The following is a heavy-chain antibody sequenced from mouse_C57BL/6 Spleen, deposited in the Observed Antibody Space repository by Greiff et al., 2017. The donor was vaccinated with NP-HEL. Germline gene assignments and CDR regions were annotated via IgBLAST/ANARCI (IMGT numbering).Heavy chain of an antibody. V-gene: IGHV1-19*01. CDR1: GYTFTDYY. J-gene: IGHJ4*01. Sequence: EVQLQQSGPVLVKPGASVKMSCKASGYTFTDYYMNWVKQSHGKSLEWIGVINPYNGGTSYNQKFKGKATLTVDKSSSTAYMELNSLTSEDSAVYYCARRGGPRYGSSSYYYAMDYWGQGTSVTVSS. CDR2: INPYNGGT. D-gene: IGHD1-1*01. CDR3: ARRGGPRYGSSSYYYAMDY.